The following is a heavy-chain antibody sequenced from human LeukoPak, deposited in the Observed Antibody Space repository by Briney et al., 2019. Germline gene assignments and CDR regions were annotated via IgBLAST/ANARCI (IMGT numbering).Heavy chain of an antibody. Sequence: GGSLRLSCAASAFPFSDSWMSWVRQAPGKGLEWVANINPDGSAQHYVDSVRGRFTISRDNARSLVYLQVNSLRAEDTAVYYCAKDFGTTGTPHFWGQGTLVTVSS. D-gene: IGHD1-1*01. CDR2: INPDGSAQ. V-gene: IGHV3-7*03. CDR1: AFPFSDSW. J-gene: IGHJ4*02. CDR3: AKDFGTTGTPHF.